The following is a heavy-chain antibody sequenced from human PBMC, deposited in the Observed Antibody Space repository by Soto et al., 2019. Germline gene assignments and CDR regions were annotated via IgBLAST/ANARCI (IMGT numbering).Heavy chain of an antibody. CDR1: GGFISSSNW. V-gene: IGHV4-4*02. CDR2: IYHSGNT. J-gene: IGHJ5*02. CDR3: ARLHSSRENWFAP. Sequence: QVQLQESGPGLVKPSGTLSLTCAVSGGFISSSNWWSWVRQPPGKGLEWIGEIYHSGNTNYNPSLKSPVTISVNKSKNQFSLKLRSVTAAEPAIYYGARLHSSRENWFAPWGQGTLVTVSS.